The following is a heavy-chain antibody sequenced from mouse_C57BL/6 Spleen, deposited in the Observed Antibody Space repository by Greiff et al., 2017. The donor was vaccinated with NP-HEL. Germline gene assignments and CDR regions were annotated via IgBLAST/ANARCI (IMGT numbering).Heavy chain of an antibody. J-gene: IGHJ4*01. CDR3: ARDYYSNYPYYAMDY. CDR2: IYPGSGNT. CDR1: GYTFTDYY. D-gene: IGHD2-5*01. Sequence: QVQLKQSGAELVRPGASVKLSCKASGYTFTDYYINWVKQRPGQGLEWIARIYPGSGNTYYNEKFKGKATLTAEKSSSTAYMQLSSLTSEDSAVYFCARDYYSNYPYYAMDYWGQGTSVTVSS. V-gene: IGHV1-76*01.